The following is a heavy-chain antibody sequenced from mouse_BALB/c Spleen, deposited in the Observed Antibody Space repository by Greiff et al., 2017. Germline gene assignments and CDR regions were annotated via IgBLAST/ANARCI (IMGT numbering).Heavy chain of an antibody. CDR2: ISYSGST. CDR1: GYSITSDYA. J-gene: IGHJ2*01. Sequence: EVKLQESGPGLVKPSQSLSLTCTVTGYSITSDYAWNWLRQFPGDKLEWMGYISYSGSTSYNPSLKSRISITRDTSKNQFFLQLNSVTTEDTATYYSARQERTATFDYWGQGTTLTVSS. D-gene: IGHD1-2*01. CDR3: ARQERTATFDY. V-gene: IGHV3-2*02.